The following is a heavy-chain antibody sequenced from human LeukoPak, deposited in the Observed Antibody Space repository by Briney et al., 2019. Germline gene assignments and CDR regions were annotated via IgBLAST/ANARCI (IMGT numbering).Heavy chain of an antibody. D-gene: IGHD2-21*01. CDR2: IRYDGSNK. V-gene: IGHV3-30*02. CDR3: AKVLSPLWGWFDY. Sequence: GRSLRLSCAASGFTFSSYGMHWVRQAPGKGLEWVAFIRYDGSNKYYADSVKGRFTISRDNSKNTLYLQMNSLRAEDTAVYYCAKVLSPLWGWFDYWGQGTLVTVSS. J-gene: IGHJ4*02. CDR1: GFTFSSYG.